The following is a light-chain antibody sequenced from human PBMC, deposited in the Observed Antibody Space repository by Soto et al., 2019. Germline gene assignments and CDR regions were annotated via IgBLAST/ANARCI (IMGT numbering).Light chain of an antibody. CDR2: EVT. Sequence: QSVLTQPRSVSGSPGQSVTISCTGTSSDVGGYNYVSWYQQHPGKAPKLIIYEVTNRPSGVSYRFSASKSGNTASLTISGLQSEDEADYYCISYTGKSASYVFGTGTKLTVL. CDR1: SSDVGGYNY. V-gene: IGLV2-11*01. CDR3: ISYTGKSASYV. J-gene: IGLJ1*01.